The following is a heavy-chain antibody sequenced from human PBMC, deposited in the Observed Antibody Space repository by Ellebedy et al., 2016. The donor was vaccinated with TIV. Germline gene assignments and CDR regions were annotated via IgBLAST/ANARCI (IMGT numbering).Heavy chain of an antibody. V-gene: IGHV1-18*04. Sequence: AASVKVSCKTSGYTFTSSGISWVRQAPGQGLEWMGWISAYNGNTNYAQMPQGKVTMTTDTFTSTAYMELRSLRSDDTAVYYCARYCNSTTCSNGFDPWGQGTLVTVST. CDR2: ISAYNGNT. J-gene: IGHJ5*02. CDR1: GYTFTSSG. CDR3: ARYCNSTTCSNGFDP. D-gene: IGHD2-2*01.